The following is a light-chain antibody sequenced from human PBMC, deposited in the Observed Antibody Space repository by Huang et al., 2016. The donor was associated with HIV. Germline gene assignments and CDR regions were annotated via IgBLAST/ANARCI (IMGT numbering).Light chain of an antibody. J-gene: IGKJ2*01. Sequence: EIELTQSPSTLSLSPGERASLSCRASQRVSRSYLAWYQQKPGQSPRLLIYGASSKATGIPDRFSGSGSGTDFTLTISRLEPEDFAEYYCQQYGSSPVYTFGQGTRLEIK. V-gene: IGKV3-20*01. CDR1: QRVSRSY. CDR3: QQYGSSPVYT. CDR2: GAS.